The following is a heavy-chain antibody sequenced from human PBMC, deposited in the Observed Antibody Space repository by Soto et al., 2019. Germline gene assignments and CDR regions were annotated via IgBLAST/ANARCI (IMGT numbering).Heavy chain of an antibody. J-gene: IGHJ6*03. CDR3: ARGDYDFWSGYHPNYMDV. CDR2: IYYSGST. CDR1: GGSISSGGYY. Sequence: SETLSLTCTVSGGSISSGGYYWSWIRQHPGKGLEWIGYIYYSGSTYYNPSLKSRVTISVDTSKNQFSLKLSSVTAADTAVYYCARGDYDFWSGYHPNYMDVWGKGTTVTVSS. D-gene: IGHD3-3*01. V-gene: IGHV4-31*03.